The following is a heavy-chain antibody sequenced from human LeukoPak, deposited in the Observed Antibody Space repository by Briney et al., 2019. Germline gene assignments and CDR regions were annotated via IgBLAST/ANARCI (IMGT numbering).Heavy chain of an antibody. CDR3: ARRYCSGGSCYGYFQH. CDR1: GFTFSSYE. CDR2: ISSSGSTI. J-gene: IGHJ1*01. Sequence: AGGSLRLSCAASGFTFSSYEMNWVRQAPGKGLEWVSYISSSGSTIYYADSVKGRFTISRDNAKNSLYLQMNSLRAEDTAVYYCARRYCSGGSCYGYFQHWGQGTLVTVSS. V-gene: IGHV3-48*03. D-gene: IGHD2-15*01.